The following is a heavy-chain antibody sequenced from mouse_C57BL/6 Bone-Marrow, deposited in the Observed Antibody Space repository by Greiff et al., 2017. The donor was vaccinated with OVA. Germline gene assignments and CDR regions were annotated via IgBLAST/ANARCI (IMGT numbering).Heavy chain of an antibody. V-gene: IGHV5-4*01. J-gene: IGHJ3*01. CDR1: GFTFSSYA. D-gene: IGHD1-1*01. CDR2: ISDGGSYT. Sequence: EVKVVESGGGLVKPGGSLKLSCAASGFTFSSYAMSWVRQTPEKRLEWVATISDGGSYTYYPDNVKGRFTISRDNAKNNLYLQMSHLKSEDTAMYYCARDYYYYGSSLLVLAYWGQGTLVTVSA. CDR3: ARDYYYYGSSLLVLAY.